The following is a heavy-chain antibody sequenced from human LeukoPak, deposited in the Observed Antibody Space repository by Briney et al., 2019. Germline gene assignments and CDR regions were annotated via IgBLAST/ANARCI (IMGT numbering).Heavy chain of an antibody. CDR3: TSCGGDCYSPPYYYYYMDV. J-gene: IGHJ6*03. CDR1: GGTFSGSA. D-gene: IGHD2-21*02. CDR2: LIPMSGTA. Sequence: SVKVSCKSSGGTFSGSAIIWVRQAPGQGLEWVGGLIPMSGTANYAQTFQGRASITTGESTTTAYMELSSLRSEDTAVYFCTSCGGDCYSPPYYYYYMDVWGKGTPVTVSS. V-gene: IGHV1-69*05.